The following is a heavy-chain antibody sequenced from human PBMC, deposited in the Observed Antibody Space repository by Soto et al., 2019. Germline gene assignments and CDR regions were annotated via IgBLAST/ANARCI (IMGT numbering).Heavy chain of an antibody. D-gene: IGHD3-10*01. Sequence: QVHLEQWGAGLLKPSETLSLSCGVSGGSFSENYWTWFRQPPGKGLEWIGEISPSGTTKYVPSLKSRVTISKDASKNQFSLKVTSVTAADTVVYFCATSFWFGTQPEIWGQGTLVTVSS. J-gene: IGHJ1*01. V-gene: IGHV4-34*01. CDR1: GGSFSENY. CDR3: ATSFWFGTQPEI. CDR2: ISPSGTT.